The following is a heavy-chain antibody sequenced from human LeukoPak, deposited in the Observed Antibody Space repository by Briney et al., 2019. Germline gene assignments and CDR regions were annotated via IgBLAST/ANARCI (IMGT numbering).Heavy chain of an antibody. V-gene: IGHV4-61*01. CDR3: ARGVGGVREGFDI. CDR1: GGSVGSESYH. D-gene: IGHD3-16*01. J-gene: IGHJ3*02. CDR2: IFNSGSS. Sequence: SETLSLTCTVSGGSVGSESYHWSSIRQPPGKGLEWIAYIFNSGSSNYNPSLKSRATISVDTSKNQFSLKLNSVTAADTAQYHCARGVGGVREGFDIWGQGTMVTVSS.